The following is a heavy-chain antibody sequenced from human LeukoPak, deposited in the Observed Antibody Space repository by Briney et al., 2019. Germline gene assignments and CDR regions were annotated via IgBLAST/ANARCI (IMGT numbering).Heavy chain of an antibody. CDR1: GFTFSNAW. CDR2: IKSITDDGTA. V-gene: IGHV3-15*01. J-gene: IGHJ4*02. D-gene: IGHD3-10*01. CDR3: TTVANGGDFDY. Sequence: GGSLRLSCAASGFTFSNAWMSWVRQAPGKGLEWLGRIKSITDDGTADYAAPVKGRFTISRDDSKNTLYLQINSLETEDTAVYYCTTVANGGDFDYWGQGTLVTVSS.